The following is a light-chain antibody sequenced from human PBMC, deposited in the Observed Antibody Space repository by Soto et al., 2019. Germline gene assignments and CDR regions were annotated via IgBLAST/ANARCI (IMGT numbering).Light chain of an antibody. CDR1: QSISSY. V-gene: IGKV1-39*01. J-gene: IGKJ2*01. Sequence: DIQMTQSPSSLSASVGDRVTITCRASQSISSYLNWYQQKPGKAPKLLIYAASSLQSGVPSRFSGSGSGTDFTLTISSLQPEDFAIYYCHQSYSTPPYTFGQGTKLEIK. CDR2: AAS. CDR3: HQSYSTPPYT.